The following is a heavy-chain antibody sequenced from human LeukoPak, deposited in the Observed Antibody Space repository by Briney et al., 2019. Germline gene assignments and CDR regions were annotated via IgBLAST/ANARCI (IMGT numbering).Heavy chain of an antibody. Sequence: GGSLRLSCVASGFTFSSYAMNWVRQSPGKGLEWVSDISGSGGRTNYADSVKGRFTISRDNPKNTVYLQMNSLRAEDTAVYYCAKDRKIYDYVWGSYRPYAFDIWGQGTMVTVSS. CDR3: AKDRKIYDYVWGSYRPYAFDI. CDR2: ISGSGGRT. CDR1: GFTFSSYA. D-gene: IGHD3-16*02. V-gene: IGHV3-23*01. J-gene: IGHJ3*02.